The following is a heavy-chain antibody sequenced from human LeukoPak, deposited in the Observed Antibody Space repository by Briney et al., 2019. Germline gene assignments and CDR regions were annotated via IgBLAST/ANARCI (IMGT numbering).Heavy chain of an antibody. J-gene: IGHJ4*02. D-gene: IGHD1-26*01. CDR2: ISSNGDST. CDR1: GFTFSKYA. CDR3: AREGASSGSYSY. V-gene: IGHV3-64*01. Sequence: GGSLRLSCAASGFTFSKYAMHWVRQAPGKGLEYASAISSNGDSTYYANSVQGRFIISRDNSKNTLYLQMGSLRVEDMGVYYCAREGASSGSYSYWGQGTLVTVPS.